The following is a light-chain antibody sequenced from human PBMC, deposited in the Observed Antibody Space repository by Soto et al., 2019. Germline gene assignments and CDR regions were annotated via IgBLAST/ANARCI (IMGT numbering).Light chain of an antibody. V-gene: IGKV3-15*01. J-gene: IGKJ1*01. CDR1: QTISSS. CDR3: QQYSNWPRGT. CDR2: GAS. Sequence: EILLTQSPATLSVSPGERATLSCRASQTISSSLAWYQHKFGQAPRLLIYGASTRATGIPARFSGSGSGTEFTLTISSLQSEDFAIYYCQQYSNWPRGTFGQGTKVDIK.